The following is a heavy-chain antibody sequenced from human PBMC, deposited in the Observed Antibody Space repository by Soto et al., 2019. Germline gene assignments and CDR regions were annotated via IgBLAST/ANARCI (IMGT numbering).Heavy chain of an antibody. Sequence: PGGSLRLSCVASGFTFSSYWMYWVRQAPGKGLEWVANVKEDGSEQYYVDSVKGRFTISRDNAKNSLYLQMNSPRADDTAVYYYARVPRHSIGYYPVPAYFDYWGQGTLVTVSS. V-gene: IGHV3-7*01. J-gene: IGHJ4*02. CDR1: GFTFSSYW. D-gene: IGHD3-22*01. CDR2: VKEDGSEQ. CDR3: ARVPRHSIGYYPVPAYFDY.